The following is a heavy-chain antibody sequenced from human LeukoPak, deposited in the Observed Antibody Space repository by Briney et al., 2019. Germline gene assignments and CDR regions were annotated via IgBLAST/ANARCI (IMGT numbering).Heavy chain of an antibody. J-gene: IGHJ4*02. CDR3: ARSDCGDIRCYVLDS. Sequence: PGRSMRLACAASTYTFTTHAMSWVRHVHKRVLEWVSAASGGGDEAEYTDSVKGRFTISRDISRNTLYLQMNSLTAEDTAVYYCARSDCGDIRCYVLDSWGQGTLVTVSS. V-gene: IGHV3-23*01. CDR1: TYTFTTHA. CDR2: ASGGGDEA. D-gene: IGHD2-21*01.